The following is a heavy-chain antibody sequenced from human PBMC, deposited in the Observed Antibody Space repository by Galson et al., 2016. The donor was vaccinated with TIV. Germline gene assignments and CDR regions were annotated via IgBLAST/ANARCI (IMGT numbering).Heavy chain of an antibody. D-gene: IGHD3-22*01. CDR3: AKERGSGYYGLGDVFDV. Sequence: SLRPSCAASGFTFSSYGMSWVRQAPGKGPEWVSSIGISGSYTYYADSVKGRFTISRDNSKNKMYLQMNSLRAEDTAVYYGAKERGSGYYGLGDVFDVWGQWTKVTVSS. CDR1: GFTFSSYG. J-gene: IGHJ3*01. CDR2: IGISGSYT. V-gene: IGHV3-23*01.